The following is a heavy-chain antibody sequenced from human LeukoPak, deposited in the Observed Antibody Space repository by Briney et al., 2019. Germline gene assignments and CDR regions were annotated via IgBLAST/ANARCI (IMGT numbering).Heavy chain of an antibody. J-gene: IGHJ6*03. CDR3: ARDGIAAAGTDYYYYMDV. CDR2: IIPIFGTA. CDR1: GGTFSSYA. D-gene: IGHD6-13*01. Sequence: ASVKVSCKASGGTFSSYAISWARQAPGQGLEWMGGIIPIFGTANYAQKFQGRVTITADKSTSTAYMELSSLRSEDTAVYYCARDGIAAAGTDYYYYMDVWGKGTTVTVSS. V-gene: IGHV1-69*06.